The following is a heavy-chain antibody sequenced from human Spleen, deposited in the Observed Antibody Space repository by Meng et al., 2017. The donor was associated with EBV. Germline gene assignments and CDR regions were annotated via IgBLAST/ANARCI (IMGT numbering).Heavy chain of an antibody. CDR3: ARYVGLRDFDY. V-gene: IGHV1-2*06. Sequence: QVQLVQSGSEVKKPGASVKVSCKTSGYTFSDHGVSWVRQAPAQGLEWMGRINPNSGGTNSAQKFQGRVTMTRGTSVSTAYMELSRLTSDDTAVYYCARYVGLRDFDYWGQGTLVTVSS. J-gene: IGHJ4*02. D-gene: IGHD1-26*01. CDR2: INPNSGGT. CDR1: GYTFSDHG.